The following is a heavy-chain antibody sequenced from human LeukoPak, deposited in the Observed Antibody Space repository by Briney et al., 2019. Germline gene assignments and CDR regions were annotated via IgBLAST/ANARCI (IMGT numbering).Heavy chain of an antibody. CDR1: GFSFRNNG. D-gene: IGHD4-17*01. CDR2: TWYDGNRE. CDR3: ARFTGHGDYDGGLDH. Sequence: GRSLRLSCAASGFSFRNNGMHWVRQAPGKGLEWVAVTWYDGNREYYADSVKGRFTISRDNSKNTLDLQMNSLRAEDTAVYYCARFTGHGDYDGGLDHWGQGTLVTVSS. J-gene: IGHJ4*02. V-gene: IGHV3-33*01.